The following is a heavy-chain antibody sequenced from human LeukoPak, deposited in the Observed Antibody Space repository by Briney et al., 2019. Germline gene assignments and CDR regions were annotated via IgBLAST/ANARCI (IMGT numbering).Heavy chain of an antibody. Sequence: PGGSLRLSCAASGFTFDDYAMHWVRQAPGKGLEWVSGISWNSGSIGYADSVKGRFTISRDNAKNSLYLQMNSLRAEDTAVYYCARELWFGELFNWFDPWGQGTLVTVSS. CDR3: ARELWFGELFNWFDP. CDR1: GFTFDDYA. V-gene: IGHV3-9*01. D-gene: IGHD3-10*01. CDR2: ISWNSGSI. J-gene: IGHJ5*02.